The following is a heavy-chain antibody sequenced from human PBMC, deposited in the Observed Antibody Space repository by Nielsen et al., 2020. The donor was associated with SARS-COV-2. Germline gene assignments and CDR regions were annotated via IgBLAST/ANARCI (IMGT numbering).Heavy chain of an antibody. CDR1: GYNFATYW. Sequence: GESLKISCQGSGYNFATYWIAWVRQMPGKGLEWMGVVYPGDSDTRYSPSFQGQVIISFDKSITTAYLQWNSLQASDSAMYYCARLQSSTGGGMDVWGQGALVIVSS. V-gene: IGHV5-51*01. D-gene: IGHD6-13*01. CDR3: ARLQSSTGGGMDV. CDR2: VYPGDSDT. J-gene: IGHJ6*02.